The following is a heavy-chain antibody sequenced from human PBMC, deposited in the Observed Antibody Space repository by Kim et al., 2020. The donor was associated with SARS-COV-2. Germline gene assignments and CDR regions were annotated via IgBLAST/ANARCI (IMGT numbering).Heavy chain of an antibody. CDR2: ISGIVDST. CDR1: GFTFSSYA. J-gene: IGHJ5*02. D-gene: IGHD2-15*01. CDR3: AKVKDSGGSPYFDA. Sequence: GGSLRLSCAASGFTFSSYAMSWVRQAPGKGLEWVSTISGIVDSTYYADSVKGQFTISRDNSKNKLYLQMNSLRADDTAVYFCAKVKDSGGSPYFDAWGQGTLVSVSS. V-gene: IGHV3-23*01.